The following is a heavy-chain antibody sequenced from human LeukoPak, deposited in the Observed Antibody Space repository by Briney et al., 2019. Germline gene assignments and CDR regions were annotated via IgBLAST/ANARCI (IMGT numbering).Heavy chain of an antibody. J-gene: IGHJ4*02. CDR1: GGTFSSYA. V-gene: IGHV1-69*05. CDR3: ARGPPWGGYYHDY. D-gene: IGHD3-3*01. Sequence: ASVKVSCKASGGTFSSYAISWVRQAPGQGLEWMGGIIPIFGTANYAQKFQGRVTITTDESTSTAYMELSSLRSEDTAVYYCARGPPWGGYYHDYWGQGTLVTVSS. CDR2: IIPIFGTA.